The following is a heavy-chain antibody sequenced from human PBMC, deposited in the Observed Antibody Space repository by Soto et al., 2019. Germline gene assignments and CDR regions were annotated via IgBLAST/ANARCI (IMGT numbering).Heavy chain of an antibody. CDR2: ISYDGSNK. V-gene: IGHV3-30-3*01. J-gene: IGHJ4*02. D-gene: IGHD4-17*01. CDR3: ARDQVKGTMTIL. CDR1: GFTFINYA. Sequence: QVQLVESGGGVVQPGRSLRLSCAASGFTFINYAMHWVRQAPGKGLGGVAVISYDGSNKYYADSVKGRFTISRDNSKNTMYLQMNSLSAEDTAVYHCARDQVKGTMTILWGQGTLVTVSS.